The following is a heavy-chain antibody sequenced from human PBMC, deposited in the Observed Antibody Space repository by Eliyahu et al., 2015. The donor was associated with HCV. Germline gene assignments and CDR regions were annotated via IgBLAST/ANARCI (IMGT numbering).Heavy chain of an antibody. D-gene: IGHD5-24*01. CDR2: IHHTGRT. V-gene: IGHV4-61*01. CDR1: GGSVSSSIYY. CDR3: ARDERSTWYHAMDV. J-gene: IGHJ6*02. Sequence: QVQLQESGPGLVNPSGTLSLTCNVXGGSVSSSIYYWXXVRQPPGKGLEWIGYIHHTGRTDYNPSLTSRVTMSIDTSKNQFSLKMISVTAADTAVYYCARDERSTWYHAMDVWGQGTTVTVSS.